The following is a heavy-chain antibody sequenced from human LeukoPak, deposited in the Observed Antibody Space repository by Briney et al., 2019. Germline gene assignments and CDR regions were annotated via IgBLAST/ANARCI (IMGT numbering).Heavy chain of an antibody. CDR3: AHLYFYNSGGYSRAFDY. Sequence: GPTLVKPTQTLTLTCTFSGFSLTTNGVGVGWIRQPPGKALEGLALIYWDDEKRYSPSLRTRLTITKDTSKSQVVLTLTNMDPVDTATYYCAHLYFYNSGGYSRAFDYWGQGTLVTVSS. D-gene: IGHD3-22*01. CDR1: GFSLTTNGVG. CDR2: IYWDDEK. V-gene: IGHV2-5*02. J-gene: IGHJ4*02.